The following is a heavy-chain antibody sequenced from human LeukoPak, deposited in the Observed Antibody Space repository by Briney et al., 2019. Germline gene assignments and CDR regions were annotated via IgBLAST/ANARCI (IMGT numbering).Heavy chain of an antibody. Sequence: SETLSLTCTVSGYSIGSGYYWGWIRQPPGKGLEWIGSIYHSGSTYYNPSLKSRVTISVDTSKNQFSLKLSSVTAADTAVYYCARGHYYDSSGYYGYWGQGTLVTVSS. CDR1: GYSIGSGYY. J-gene: IGHJ4*02. CDR3: ARGHYYDSSGYYGY. CDR2: IYHSGST. D-gene: IGHD3-22*01. V-gene: IGHV4-38-2*02.